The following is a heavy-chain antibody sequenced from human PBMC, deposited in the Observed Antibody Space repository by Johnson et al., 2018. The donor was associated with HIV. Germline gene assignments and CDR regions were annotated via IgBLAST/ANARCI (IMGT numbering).Heavy chain of an antibody. J-gene: IGHJ3*01. CDR3: ARHYDILTDPDAFDV. Sequence: QVQLVESGGGVVQPGGSLRLSCAASGFSFSRYGMHWVRQAPGKGLEWVAVIWYDGSNRYYADSVKGRFTISRDNSKNTLYLQMNSLRAEDTALYYCARHYDILTDPDAFDVWGQGTMVTVSS. D-gene: IGHD3-9*01. CDR1: GFSFSRYG. CDR2: IWYDGSNR. V-gene: IGHV3-33*01.